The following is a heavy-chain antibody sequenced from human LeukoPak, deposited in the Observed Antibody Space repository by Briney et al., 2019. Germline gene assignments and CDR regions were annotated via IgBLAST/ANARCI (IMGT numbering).Heavy chain of an antibody. CDR1: GFTFRGYW. CDR3: ARESYYGLGSYSY. D-gene: IGHD3-10*01. CDR2: IDSDATST. J-gene: IGHJ4*02. V-gene: IGHV3-74*01. Sequence: GGSLRLSCAASGFTFRGYWMHWVRQAPGKGLMWVAHIDSDATSTYYTDSVKGRFTISRDNAKNTVYLQMNSLRAEDTAIYYCARESYYGLGSYSYWGQGTLVTVSS.